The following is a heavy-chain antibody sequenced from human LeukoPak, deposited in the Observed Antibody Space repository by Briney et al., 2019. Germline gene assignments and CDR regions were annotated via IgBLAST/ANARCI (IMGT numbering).Heavy chain of an antibody. CDR2: INPNSGGT. J-gene: IGHJ4*02. CDR3: ATGTYYYDSSGYYPDYFDY. V-gene: IGHV1-2*06. D-gene: IGHD3-22*01. CDR1: GYTFTGYY. Sequence: ASVKVSCKAPGYTFTGYYMHWVRQAPGQGLEWMGRINPNSGGTNYAQKFQGRVTMTRDTSISTAYMELSRLRSDDTAVYYCATGTYYYDSSGYYPDYFDYWGQGTLVTVSS.